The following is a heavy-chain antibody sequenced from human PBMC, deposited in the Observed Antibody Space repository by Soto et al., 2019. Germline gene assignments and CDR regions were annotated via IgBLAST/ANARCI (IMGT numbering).Heavy chain of an antibody. CDR1: GGSICSSNW. J-gene: IGHJ4*02. Sequence: WETLSLTCAVPGGSICSSNWWGWVRQPPGKGLEWIGEIYHSGSTNYNPSLKSRVTISVDKSKNQFSLKLSSVTAADTAVYYCARGGFREVTLPHYFDYWGQGTLVTVSS. V-gene: IGHV4-4*02. CDR2: IYHSGST. CDR3: ARGGFREVTLPHYFDY. D-gene: IGHD3-10*01.